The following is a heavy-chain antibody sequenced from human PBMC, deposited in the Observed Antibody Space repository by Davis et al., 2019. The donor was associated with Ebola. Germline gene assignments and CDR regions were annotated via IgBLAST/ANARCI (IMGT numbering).Heavy chain of an antibody. Sequence: GGSLRLSCAASGFTFSSYAMSWVRQAPGKGLEWVSAISGSGGSTYYADSVKGRFTISRDNSKNTLYLQMNSLRAEDTAVYYCAKVIGDSIRLTHYYGMDVWGQGTTVTVSS. CDR1: GFTFSSYA. D-gene: IGHD2-21*01. V-gene: IGHV3-23*01. CDR2: ISGSGGST. CDR3: AKVIGDSIRLTHYYGMDV. J-gene: IGHJ6*02.